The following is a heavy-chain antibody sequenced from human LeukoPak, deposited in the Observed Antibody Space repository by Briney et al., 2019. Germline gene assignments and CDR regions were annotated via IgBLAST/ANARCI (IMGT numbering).Heavy chain of an antibody. V-gene: IGHV1-69*05. CDR2: IIPIFGTA. Sequence: SVKVSCKASGGTFSSYAISWVRQAPGQGLEWMGGIIPIFGTANYAQKFQGRVTITTDESTSTAYMELSSLRSEDTAVYYCARAIRGYGGYDYYYYYYMDVWGKGTTVTVSS. CDR1: GGTFSSYA. CDR3: ARAIRGYGGYDYYYYYYMDV. J-gene: IGHJ6*03. D-gene: IGHD5-12*01.